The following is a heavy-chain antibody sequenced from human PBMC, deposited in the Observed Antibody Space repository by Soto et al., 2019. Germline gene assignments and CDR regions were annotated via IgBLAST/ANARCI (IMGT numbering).Heavy chain of an antibody. CDR1: GFTFSNYA. D-gene: IGHD3-16*02. CDR2: ISDDGNKE. V-gene: IGHV3-30-3*01. CDR3: VASALSFDY. Sequence: VHLVESGGGVVQPGRSLRLSCAASGFTFSNYAMHWVRQAPGKGLEWLAVISDDGNKEQLADSVKGRFTISRDNSKNTLYLKINSLRDEDTAVYQCVASALSFDYWGQGTLVTVSS. J-gene: IGHJ4*02.